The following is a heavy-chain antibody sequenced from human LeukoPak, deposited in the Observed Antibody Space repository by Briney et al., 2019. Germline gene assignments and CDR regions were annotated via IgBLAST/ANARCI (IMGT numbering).Heavy chain of an antibody. Sequence: ASVKVSCKASGYTFTSYGISWVRQAPGQGLEWMGWISAYNGNTNYAQKLQGRVTMTTGTSTSTAYMELRSLRSDDTAVYYCARDDLVWGGNNWFDPWGQGTLVTVSS. CDR2: ISAYNGNT. V-gene: IGHV1-18*01. J-gene: IGHJ5*02. D-gene: IGHD1-26*01. CDR3: ARDDLVWGGNNWFDP. CDR1: GYTFTSYG.